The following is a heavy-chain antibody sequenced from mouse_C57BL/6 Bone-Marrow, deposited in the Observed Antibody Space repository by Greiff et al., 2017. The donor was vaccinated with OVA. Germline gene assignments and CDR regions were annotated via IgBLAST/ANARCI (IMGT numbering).Heavy chain of an antibody. CDR2: ISNGGGST. Sequence: EVQRVESGGGLVQPGGSLKLSCAASGFTFSDYYMYWVRQTPEKRLEWVAYISNGGGSTYYPDTVKGRFTISRDNAKNTLYLQMSRLKSEDTAMYYCARSPYYYGSMDYWGQGTSVTVSS. V-gene: IGHV5-12*01. J-gene: IGHJ4*01. D-gene: IGHD1-1*01. CDR1: GFTFSDYY. CDR3: ARSPYYYGSMDY.